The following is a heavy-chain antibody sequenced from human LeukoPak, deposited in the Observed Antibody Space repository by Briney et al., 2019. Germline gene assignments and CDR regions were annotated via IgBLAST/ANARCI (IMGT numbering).Heavy chain of an antibody. CDR1: GFTFSGSA. CDR3: TRPINGIWPTDYMDV. CDR2: IRSKPNNYAT. Sequence: PGGSLRLSCAASGFTFSGSAMHWVRQASGKGLEWVGRIRSKPNNYATSYAASVKGRFTISRDDSKNTAYLQMNSLKTEDTAVYYCTRPINGIWPTDYMDVWGKGTTVTVS. D-gene: IGHD2-8*01. V-gene: IGHV3-73*01. J-gene: IGHJ6*03.